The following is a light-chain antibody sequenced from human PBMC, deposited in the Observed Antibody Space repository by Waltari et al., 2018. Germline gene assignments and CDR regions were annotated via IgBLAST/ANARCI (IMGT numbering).Light chain of an antibody. V-gene: IGKV1D-12*01. Sequence: DIQMTQSPSSVSASVGDRVTITCRASQNIDTWLTWYQQIPGRPPKPLIFTTLRLQSGVPSRFSGSGSGTDFTLTISSLQPEDFATYYCQQAKSFPLTFGGGTTVEIK. J-gene: IGKJ4*01. CDR2: TTL. CDR3: QQAKSFPLT. CDR1: QNIDTW.